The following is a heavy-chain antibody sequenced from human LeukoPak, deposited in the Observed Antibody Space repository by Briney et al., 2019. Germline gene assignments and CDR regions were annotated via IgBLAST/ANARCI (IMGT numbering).Heavy chain of an antibody. CDR2: IYPGGSP. Sequence: ADPVSLTCTLSGRSIVSYYWSWLRQSAGRGLEWIGCIYPGGSPEYNTSLKSRVTLSVDMFKKHFALKLTSLTAADPDGYFCWRCKYYDTTGYTPRYYMDVWGKGATVTVSS. D-gene: IGHD3-22*01. CDR3: WRCKYYDTTGYTPRYYMDV. CDR1: GRSIVSYY. V-gene: IGHV4-4*07. J-gene: IGHJ6*03.